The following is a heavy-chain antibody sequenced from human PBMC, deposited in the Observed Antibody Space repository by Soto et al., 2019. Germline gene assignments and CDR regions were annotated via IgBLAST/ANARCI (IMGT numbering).Heavy chain of an antibody. CDR3: ARGGYYGSGISHYGMDV. Sequence: GGSLRLSCAASGFTFSSYAMNWVRQSPGKGLEYVSAVSSNGGSTYYADSVKGRFTISRDNSKNTLYLQMGSLRAEDMAVYYCARGGYYGSGISHYGMDVWGQGTTVTVSS. D-gene: IGHD3-10*01. CDR2: VSSNGGST. CDR1: GFTFSSYA. V-gene: IGHV3-64*02. J-gene: IGHJ6*02.